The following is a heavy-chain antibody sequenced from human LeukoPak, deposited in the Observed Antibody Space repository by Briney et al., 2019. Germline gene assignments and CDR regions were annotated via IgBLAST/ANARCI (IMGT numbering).Heavy chain of an antibody. CDR2: IYHTGST. CDR3: ARGGRYCSSTSCYLVWFDP. CDR1: GGSIRSSIYY. J-gene: IGHJ5*02. V-gene: IGHV4-39*07. D-gene: IGHD2-2*01. Sequence: SETLSLTCTVSGGSIRSSIYYWGWIRQPPGKGLEWVGSIYHTGSTYYNPSLKSRVSISVDTSKNQFSLKLSSVTAADTAVYYCARGGRYCSSTSCYLVWFDPWGQGTLVTVSS.